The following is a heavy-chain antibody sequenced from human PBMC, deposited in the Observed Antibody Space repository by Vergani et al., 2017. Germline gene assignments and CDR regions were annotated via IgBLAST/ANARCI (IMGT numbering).Heavy chain of an antibody. CDR2: IDNTGRP. J-gene: IGHJ6*03. CDR1: GGSFTSYH. Sequence: QVQLQQWGGGLLKPSETLSLTCVVTGGSFTSYHWTWIRQSPGEGLEWVGDIDNTGRPDYNPSLKSRLTMSVDKSRNKFSLTLNSVTATDTAIYFCARVNTETNGHLYYYYYMDVWGQGTAVTVS. D-gene: IGHD4-11*01. CDR3: ARVNTETNGHLYYYYYMDV. V-gene: IGHV4-34*01.